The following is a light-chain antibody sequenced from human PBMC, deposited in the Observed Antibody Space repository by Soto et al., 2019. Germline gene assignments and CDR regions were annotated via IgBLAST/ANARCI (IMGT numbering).Light chain of an antibody. V-gene: IGKV3-20*01. Sequence: EIVLTQSPGTLSLSPGETATLACRASQSISRNYLAWYQQKPGQAPRLLIYGASSRATGIPDRFSGSGSGTDFPLTITRLEPEDFAVCYCQQYGSSPLTFGGGTKVEIK. CDR3: QQYGSSPLT. CDR1: QSISRNY. J-gene: IGKJ4*01. CDR2: GAS.